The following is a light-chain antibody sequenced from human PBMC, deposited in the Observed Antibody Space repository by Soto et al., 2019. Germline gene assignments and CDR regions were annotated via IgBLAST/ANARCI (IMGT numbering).Light chain of an antibody. CDR3: SSYTSSRAYV. CDR2: GVS. J-gene: IGLJ1*01. V-gene: IGLV2-14*01. Sequence: HSALTQPASVSGSPGQSITISCTGTSSDVGGYNYVSWYQQQSGKAPKLMIHGVSNRPSGVSNRFSGSKSGNTASLTISGLQAEDEADYYCSSYTSSRAYVFGIGTKLTVL. CDR1: SSDVGGYNY.